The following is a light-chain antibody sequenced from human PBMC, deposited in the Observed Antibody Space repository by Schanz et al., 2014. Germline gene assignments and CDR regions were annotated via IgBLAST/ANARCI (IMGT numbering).Light chain of an antibody. J-gene: IGLJ2*01. V-gene: IGLV4-69*01. CDR1: SGHSTYA. CDR2: LNSDGSH. CDR3: QTWGTGIRV. Sequence: QSVLTQSPSASASLGASVKLTCTLSSGHSTYAIAWHQQQAEKGPRFLMNLNSDGSHSKGDGIPDRFSGSSSGAERFLTIPSLQSEDEAVYYCQTWGTGIRVFGGGTKLTVL.